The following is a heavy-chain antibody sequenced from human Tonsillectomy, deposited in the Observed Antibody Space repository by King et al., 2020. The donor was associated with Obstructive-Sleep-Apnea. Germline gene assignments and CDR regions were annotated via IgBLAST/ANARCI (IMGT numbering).Heavy chain of an antibody. CDR2: INPNSGGT. CDR3: ATSWDVGIAEPVGY. CDR1: GYTFTGCY. J-gene: IGHJ4*02. V-gene: IGHV1-2*02. D-gene: IGHD6-13*01. Sequence: QLVQSGAEVKKPGASVKVSCKASGYTFTGCYMHWVRQAPGQGLEWMGWINPNSGGTKYAQKFQGRVTMTRDTSITTAYLELTRLRSDDTAIYYCATSWDVGIAEPVGYWGQGTLVTVSS.